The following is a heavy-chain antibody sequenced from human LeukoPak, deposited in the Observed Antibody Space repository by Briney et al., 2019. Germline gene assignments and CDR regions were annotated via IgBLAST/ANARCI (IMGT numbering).Heavy chain of an antibody. J-gene: IGHJ4*02. CDR2: INPISDGT. Sequence: SVEASPKASGYTFTSYYMHWVRQAPGQGLEWMGGINPISDGTNYAQKFQDRVTMTRDTSISTAYMELSRLTFDDTAVYYCETHYYDRIGYINPEYWGQGALVTVSS. CDR3: ETHYYDRIGYINPEY. V-gene: IGHV1-2*02. D-gene: IGHD3-22*01. CDR1: GYTFTSYY.